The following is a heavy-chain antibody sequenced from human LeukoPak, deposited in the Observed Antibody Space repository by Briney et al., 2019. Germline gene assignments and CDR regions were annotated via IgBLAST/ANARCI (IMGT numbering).Heavy chain of an antibody. D-gene: IGHD1-14*01. Sequence: PGGSLRFSCAVAGVTFSEYWMHWVLQDAGKGLVWVAGISKDGGSTEYADFVKGRCTISRDNAKNTLYLQMNSLTVDDTAVYYCTSGIGTYDYWGLGAQVTVSS. CDR2: ISKDGGST. V-gene: IGHV3-74*03. CDR3: TSGIGTYDY. J-gene: IGHJ4*02. CDR1: GVTFSEYW.